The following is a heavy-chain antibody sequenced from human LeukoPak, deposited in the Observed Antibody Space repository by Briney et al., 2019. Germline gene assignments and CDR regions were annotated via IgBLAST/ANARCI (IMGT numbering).Heavy chain of an antibody. CDR1: GGSISSSSYY. D-gene: IGHD4-23*01. J-gene: IGHJ3*02. CDR2: LYYSGST. CDR3: ARDYGGNFGGDAFDI. V-gene: IGHV4-39*02. Sequence: KPSETLSLTCTVSGGSISSSSYYWGWIRQPPGKGLEWIGSLYYSGSTYYNPSLKSRVTISVDTSKNQFSLKLSSVTAADTAVYYCARDYGGNFGGDAFDIWGQGTMVTVSS.